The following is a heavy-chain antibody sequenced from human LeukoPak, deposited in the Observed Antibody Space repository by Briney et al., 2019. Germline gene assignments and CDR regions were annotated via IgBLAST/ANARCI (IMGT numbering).Heavy chain of an antibody. CDR1: GFTFSSYS. J-gene: IGHJ3*02. Sequence: GGSLRLSCAASGFTFSSYSMNWVRQAPGKGLEWVSYISSSSSTIYYADSVKGRFTISRDNAKNSLYLQMNSLRAEDTAVYYCARTPCGGDCSDAFDIWGQGTMVTVSS. CDR2: ISSSSSTI. D-gene: IGHD2-21*02. CDR3: ARTPCGGDCSDAFDI. V-gene: IGHV3-48*04.